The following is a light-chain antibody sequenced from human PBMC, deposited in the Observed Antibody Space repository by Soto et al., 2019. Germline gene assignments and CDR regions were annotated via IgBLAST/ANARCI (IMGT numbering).Light chain of an antibody. V-gene: IGKV1-8*01. J-gene: IGKJ1*01. CDR3: QQYYSYPPT. CDR2: ATS. CDR1: QGISSY. Sequence: AIRMTQSPSSLSASTGDRVTITCRASQGISSYLAWYQQKPGKAPKLLIYATSTLQSGVTSRFSGSGSGTDFTLTINCLQSEDFATFYCQQYYSYPPTFGQGTKVAFK.